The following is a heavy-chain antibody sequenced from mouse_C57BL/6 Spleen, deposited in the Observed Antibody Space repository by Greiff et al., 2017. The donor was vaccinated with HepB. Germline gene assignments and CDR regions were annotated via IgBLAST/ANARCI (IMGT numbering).Heavy chain of an antibody. V-gene: IGHV1-15*01. Sequence: VQLQQSGAELVRPGASVTLSCKASGYTFTDYEMHWVKQTPVHGLEWIGAIDPETGGTAYNQKFKGKAILTADESSSTAYMELRSLTSEDSAVYYCARKNWDEGMDYWGQGTSVTVSS. CDR1: GYTFTDYE. J-gene: IGHJ4*01. CDR2: IDPETGGT. CDR3: ARKNWDEGMDY. D-gene: IGHD4-1*01.